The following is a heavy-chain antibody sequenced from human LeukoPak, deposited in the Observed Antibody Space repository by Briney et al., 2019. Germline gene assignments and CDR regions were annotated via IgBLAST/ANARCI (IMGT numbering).Heavy chain of an antibody. CDR1: GGSISSYY. V-gene: IGHV4-59*08. CDR3: ARRSSSWYYFDY. Sequence: SETLSLTCTVSGGSISSYYWSWIRQPPGKGLEWIGYIYYSGSTNYSPSLKSRVTISVDTSKNQFSLKLSSVTAEDTAVYYCARRSSSWYYFDYWGQGTLVTVSS. CDR2: IYYSGST. J-gene: IGHJ4*02. D-gene: IGHD6-13*01.